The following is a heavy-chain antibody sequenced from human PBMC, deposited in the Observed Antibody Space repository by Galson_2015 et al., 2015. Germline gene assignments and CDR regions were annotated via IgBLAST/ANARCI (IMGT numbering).Heavy chain of an antibody. CDR1: GDSVSSNSAA. J-gene: IGHJ4*02. D-gene: IGHD2-21*01. CDR2: TYYRSKWYN. CDR3: TRLVGGSVDF. V-gene: IGHV6-1*01. Sequence: CAISGDSVSSNSAAWNWIRQSPSRGLEWLGRTYYRSKWYNDYAVSVKSRISIDPDTSKNQFSLQLNSVTPEDTAVYYCTRLVGGSVDFWGQGTLVTVSS.